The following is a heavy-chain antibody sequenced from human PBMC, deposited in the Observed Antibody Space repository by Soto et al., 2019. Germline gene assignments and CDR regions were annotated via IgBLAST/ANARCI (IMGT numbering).Heavy chain of an antibody. D-gene: IGHD1-20*01. J-gene: IGHJ6*02. Sequence: ASVKVSCKASGGTFSSYTISWVRQAPGQGLEWMGRIIPILGIANYAQKFQGRVTITADKSTSTAYMELSSLRSEDTAVYYCAREAGGRHNWNYYGMDVWGQGTTVTVSS. CDR2: IIPILGIA. CDR1: GGTFSSYT. V-gene: IGHV1-69*04. CDR3: AREAGGRHNWNYYGMDV.